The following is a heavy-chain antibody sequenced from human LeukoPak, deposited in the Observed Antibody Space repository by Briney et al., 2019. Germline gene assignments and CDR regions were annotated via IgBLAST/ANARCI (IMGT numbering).Heavy chain of an antibody. J-gene: IGHJ4*02. CDR3: ASPRADY. V-gene: IGHV3-64*01. CDR1: GFTFSSYA. CDR2: ISSNGGST. D-gene: IGHD3-10*01. Sequence: GGFLRLSCAASGFTFSSYAMHWVRQAPGKGLEYVSAISSNGGSTYYANSVKGRFTISRDNSKNTLYLQMGSLRAEDMAVYYCASPRADYWGQGTLVTVSS.